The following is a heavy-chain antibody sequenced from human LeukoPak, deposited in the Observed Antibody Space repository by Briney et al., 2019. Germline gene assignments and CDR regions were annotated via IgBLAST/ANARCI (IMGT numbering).Heavy chain of an antibody. CDR3: AKGRAVEVVAAFNY. CDR1: GFTVSRYA. CDR2: ITNNNGKT. J-gene: IGHJ4*02. D-gene: IGHD2-15*01. V-gene: IGHV3-23*01. Sequence: PGGSLRLSCVASGFTVSRYAMSWVRQVPGKGLEWVASITNNNGKTYYADSVKGWFTISRDESENTVYLQMNSLRAEDTAVYYCAKGRAVEVVAAFNYWGQGTVVTVSS.